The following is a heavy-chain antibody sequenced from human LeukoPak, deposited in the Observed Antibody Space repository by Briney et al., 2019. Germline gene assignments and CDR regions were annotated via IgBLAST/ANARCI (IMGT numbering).Heavy chain of an antibody. CDR3: AREAVGYYDSSGRTSYFDY. J-gene: IGHJ4*02. V-gene: IGHV3-20*04. CDR2: INWNGGST. CDR1: GFTFDDYG. Sequence: GGSLRLSCAASGFTFDDYGMSWVRHAPGKGLEWVSGINWNGGSTGYADSVKGRFTISRDNAKNSLYLQMNGLRAEDTALYYCAREAVGYYDSSGRTSYFDYWGQGTLVTVSS. D-gene: IGHD3-22*01.